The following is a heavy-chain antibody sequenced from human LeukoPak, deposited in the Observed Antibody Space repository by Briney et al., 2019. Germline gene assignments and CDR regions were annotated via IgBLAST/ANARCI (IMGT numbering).Heavy chain of an antibody. CDR3: ARIGYCSSTSCKPYYYYGMDV. J-gene: IGHJ6*02. V-gene: IGHV1-3*01. CDR2: INAGNGNT. CDR1: GYTFTSYA. D-gene: IGHD2-2*01. Sequence: ASVKVSCKASGYTFTSYAMHWVRQAPGQRLEWMGWINAGNGNTKYSQKFQGRVTITRDTSASTAYMELSSLRSEDTAVYYCARIGYCSSTSCKPYYYYGMDVWGQGTTVTVSS.